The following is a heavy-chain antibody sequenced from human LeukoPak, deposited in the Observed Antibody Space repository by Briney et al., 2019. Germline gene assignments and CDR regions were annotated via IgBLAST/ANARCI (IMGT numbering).Heavy chain of an antibody. V-gene: IGHV1-2*02. CDR2: INPNSGGT. D-gene: IGHD3-22*01. J-gene: IGHJ3*02. Sequence: ASVKVSCKASGYTFTGYYMHWVRQAPGQGLEWMGWINPNSGGTNYAQKFQGRVTMTRDTSISTVYMELSRLRSDDTAVYYCARPLARYYYYSSGYYDAFDIWGQGTMVTVSS. CDR3: ARPLARYYYYSSGYYDAFDI. CDR1: GYTFTGYY.